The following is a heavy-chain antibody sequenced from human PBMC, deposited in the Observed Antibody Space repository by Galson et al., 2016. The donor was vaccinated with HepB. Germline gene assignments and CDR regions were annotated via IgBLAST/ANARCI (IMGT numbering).Heavy chain of an antibody. J-gene: IGHJ6*02. CDR3: ARDFDFWNGFPHGMDV. V-gene: IGHV3-48*03. CDR2: ISVDSNTI. D-gene: IGHD3-3*01. CDR1: GFIFNNCE. Sequence: LRLSCAASGFIFNNCEMNWVRQAPGKGLEWVAYISVDSNTIYYADSVKGRFTVSRDDAERTVHLQMESLRAEDTAVYYCARDFDFWNGFPHGMDVWGQGTTVTVSS.